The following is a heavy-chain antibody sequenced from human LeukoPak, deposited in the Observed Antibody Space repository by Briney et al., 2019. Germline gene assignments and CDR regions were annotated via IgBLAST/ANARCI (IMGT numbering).Heavy chain of an antibody. CDR1: GFTFSSYW. D-gene: IGHD1-26*01. CDR2: ISYDGVTK. J-gene: IGHJ6*02. CDR3: AKDRGSSSSAYGMDV. V-gene: IGHV3-30*18. Sequence: GGSLRLSCAASGFTFSSYWMSWVRQAPGRGLEWVSLISYDGVTKYYADTVKGRFTISRDNSKNTLYVQMNGLRAEDTAVYYCAKDRGSSSSAYGMDVWGQGTTVTVSS.